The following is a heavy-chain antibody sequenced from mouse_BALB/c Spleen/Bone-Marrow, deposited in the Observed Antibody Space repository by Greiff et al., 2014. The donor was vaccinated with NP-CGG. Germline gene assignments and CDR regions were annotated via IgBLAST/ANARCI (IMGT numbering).Heavy chain of an antibody. J-gene: IGHJ2*01. D-gene: IGHD2-4*01. CDR2: INLSTGYT. CDR1: GYTFTNYW. V-gene: IGHV1-7*01. CDR3: SRDDYDDY. Sequence: VQLQQSGAELAKPGASVKMSCKASGYTFTNYWMHWVKQRPGQGLEWIGYINLSTGYTKYNQKFKDKATLTADKSSSTAYMQLSSLTSEDSAVYYCSRDDYDDYWGQGTTLTVSS.